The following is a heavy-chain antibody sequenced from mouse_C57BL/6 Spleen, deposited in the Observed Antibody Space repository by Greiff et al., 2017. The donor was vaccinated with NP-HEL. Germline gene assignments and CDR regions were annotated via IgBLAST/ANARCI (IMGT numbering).Heavy chain of an antibody. Sequence: EVQLQQSGPELVKPGASVKIPCKASGYTFTDYNMDWVKQSHGKSLEWIGDINPNNGGTIYNQKYKGKATWTVDKSSSTAYMELRSLTSEDTAVYDCATYYYAMDYWGQGTSVTVSS. CDR1: GYTFTDYN. CDR3: ATYYYAMDY. J-gene: IGHJ4*01. V-gene: IGHV1-18*01. CDR2: INPNNGGT.